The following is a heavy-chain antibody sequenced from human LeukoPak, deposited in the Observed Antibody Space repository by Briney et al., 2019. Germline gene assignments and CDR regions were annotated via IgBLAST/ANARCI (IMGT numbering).Heavy chain of an antibody. D-gene: IGHD3-9*01. J-gene: IGHJ6*02. CDR1: GYAFTTYA. CDR2: LSVGNGET. CDR3: TRVPLFWYPGQVGMDV. V-gene: IGHV1-3*01. Sequence: ASVKVSCKASGYAFTTYAIHWVRQAPGRSFEWMAWLSVGNGETRYPRKFQDRLTITRDTSASTAYMELSRLTSEDTAVYYCTRVPLFWYPGQVGMDVWGQGTTVTVSS.